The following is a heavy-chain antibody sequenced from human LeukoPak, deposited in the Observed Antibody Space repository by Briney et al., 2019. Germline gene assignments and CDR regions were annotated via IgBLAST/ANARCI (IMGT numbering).Heavy chain of an antibody. V-gene: IGHV4-59*01. CDR3: ARGEAAAGTCYFDY. CDR2: IHYSGNT. CDR1: GGSISSYS. J-gene: IGHJ4*02. Sequence: PSETLSLTCTVSGGSISSYSWSWIRQPPGKGLEWLGYIHYSGNTNHNPSLKSRATISVDTSKNQFSLKLSSVTAADTAVYYCARGEAAAGTCYFDYWGQGTLVTVSS. D-gene: IGHD6-13*01.